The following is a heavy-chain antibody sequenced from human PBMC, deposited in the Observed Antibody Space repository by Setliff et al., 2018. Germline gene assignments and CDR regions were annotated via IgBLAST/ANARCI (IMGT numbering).Heavy chain of an antibody. CDR1: GGSITTSIYS. V-gene: IGHV4-39*01. CDR3: ASGLNSVSWTFAY. Sequence: KPSETLSLTCTLSGGSITTSIYSWRWIRQPPGKGLEWSGYIYHSGTTYYNPYLKSRVAISIDTSKNQFSLKVNSVTAADTAIQYCASGLNSVSWTFAYWGEESLGSVS. J-gene: IGHJ4*01. D-gene: IGHD2-15*01. CDR2: IYHSGTT.